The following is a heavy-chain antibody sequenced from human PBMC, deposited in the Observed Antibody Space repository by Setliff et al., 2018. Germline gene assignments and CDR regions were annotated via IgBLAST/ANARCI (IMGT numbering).Heavy chain of an antibody. V-gene: IGHV7-4-1*02. Sequence: ASVKVSCKTSGYTFTTYAISWMRQSPGQGHEWMVWINTNTGNPSYAQDVTGRCVFSLDTSVSTAYLQISSLKAEDTAVYYCARASRFGTIVYKGYYYMDVWGKGTTVTVSS. CDR2: INTNTGNP. CDR3: ARASRFGTIVYKGYYYMDV. J-gene: IGHJ6*03. D-gene: IGHD3-10*01. CDR1: GYTFTTYA.